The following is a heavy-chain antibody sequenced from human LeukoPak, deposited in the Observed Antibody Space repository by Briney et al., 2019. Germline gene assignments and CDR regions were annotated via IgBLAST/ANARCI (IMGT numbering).Heavy chain of an antibody. CDR1: GFTFSSYG. CDR2: IWYDGSNK. V-gene: IGHV3-33*01. CDR3: ARGASGSYFDY. J-gene: IGHJ4*02. Sequence: PGRSLKLSCAASGFTFSSYGMPWVRQAPGKGLEWVAVIWYDGSNKYYVDSVKGRFTISRDNSKNTLYLQMNSLRAEDTAVYYCARGASGSYFDYWGQGTLVTVSS. D-gene: IGHD3-22*01.